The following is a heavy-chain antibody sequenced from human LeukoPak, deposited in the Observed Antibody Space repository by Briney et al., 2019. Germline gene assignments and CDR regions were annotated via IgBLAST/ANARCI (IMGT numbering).Heavy chain of an antibody. Sequence: GASVKVSCKASGYTFTSYDINWVRQAPGQGLEWMGWISAYNGNTNYAQKLQGRVTMTTDTSTSTAYMELRSLRSDDTAVYYCAGLSTSYCGGDCSLLGLWAFDIWGQGTMVTVSS. CDR2: ISAYNGNT. V-gene: IGHV1-18*01. CDR1: GYTFTSYD. J-gene: IGHJ3*02. D-gene: IGHD2-21*02. CDR3: AGLSTSYCGGDCSLLGLWAFDI.